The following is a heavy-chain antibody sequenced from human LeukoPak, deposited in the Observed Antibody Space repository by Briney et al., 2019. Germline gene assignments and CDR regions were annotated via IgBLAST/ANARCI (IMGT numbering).Heavy chain of an antibody. CDR3: ARDGRYYGSGSPNDY. CDR2: ISSSSSYI. Sequence: GGSLRLSCAASGFTFSSYSMNWVRQAPGKGLEWVSSISSSSSYIYYADSVKGRFTISRDNAKDSLYLQMNSLRAEDTAVYYCARDGRYYGSGSPNDYWGQGALVTVSS. V-gene: IGHV3-21*04. J-gene: IGHJ4*02. D-gene: IGHD3-10*01. CDR1: GFTFSSYS.